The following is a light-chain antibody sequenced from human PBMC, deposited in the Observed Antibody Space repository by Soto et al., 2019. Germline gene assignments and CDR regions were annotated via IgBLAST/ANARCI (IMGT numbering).Light chain of an antibody. CDR3: QQYNSYWT. V-gene: IGKV3-20*01. CDR1: QSVSSNN. Sequence: IVLTQSPGTLSLSPGERATLSCRASQSVSSNNLVWYQQKPGQAPRLLIHGASNRATGIPDRISGSGSGTEFTLTISSLQPDDFATYYCQQYNSYWTFGQGTKVEIK. CDR2: GAS. J-gene: IGKJ1*01.